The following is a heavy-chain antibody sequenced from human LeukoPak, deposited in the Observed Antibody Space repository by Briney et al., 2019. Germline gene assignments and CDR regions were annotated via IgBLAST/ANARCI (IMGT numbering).Heavy chain of an antibody. CDR1: GGSISSSSYS. D-gene: IGHD6-13*01. CDR2: VYYSGST. CDR3: ARGGHSSSWEQFDY. V-gene: IGHV4-39*07. Sequence: SETLSLTCTVSGGSISSSSYSWGWIRQPPGKGLEWIGSVYYSGSTYYNPSLQSRVTISVDTSKNQFSLKLTSVTAADTALYYCARGGHSSSWEQFDYWGQGTLVTVSS. J-gene: IGHJ4*02.